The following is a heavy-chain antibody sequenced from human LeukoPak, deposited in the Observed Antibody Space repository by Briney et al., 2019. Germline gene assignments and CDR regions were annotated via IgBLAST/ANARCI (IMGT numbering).Heavy chain of an antibody. CDR3: ARGRAAGDFDY. CDR1: GGSVRSGGYY. D-gene: IGHD6-13*01. J-gene: IGHJ4*02. V-gene: IGHV4-30-2*01. CDR2: IHDTGNT. Sequence: SQTLSLTCAVSGGSVRSGGYYWTWIRQPPGKGLECIGHIHDTGNTYYNPSFRSRVTISVDRAKNQFSLNLTSVAATDTAVYYCARGRAAGDFDYWGLGSLVIVSS.